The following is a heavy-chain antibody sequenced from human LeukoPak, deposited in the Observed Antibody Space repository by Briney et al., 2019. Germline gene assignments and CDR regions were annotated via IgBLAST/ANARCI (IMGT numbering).Heavy chain of an antibody. V-gene: IGHV5-51*01. J-gene: IGHJ4*02. D-gene: IGHD6-25*01. CDR1: GYSFTSYW. CDR3: ARKPGPHSSDWSYFDY. CDR2: IYPGDSDT. Sequence: KPGESLKISCKSSGYSFTSYWIGWVRQMPGKGLEWMGIIYPGDSDTRYSPSFQGQVTISADKSISTAYLQWSSLKASDTAMYYCARKPGPHSSDWSYFDYWGQGTLVTVSS.